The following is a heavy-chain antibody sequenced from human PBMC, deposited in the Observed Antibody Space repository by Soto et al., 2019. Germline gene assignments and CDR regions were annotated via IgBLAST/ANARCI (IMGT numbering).Heavy chain of an antibody. D-gene: IGHD6-6*01. CDR1: GGSISGYY. J-gene: IGHJ4*02. Sequence: SETLSLTCTVSGGSISGYYWSWIRQPPGKGLEWIGYIYNSGSTNYNPSLKSRVTISVDTSKNQFSLKLSSVTAADTAVYYCATMSIAALLDFWGQGTLVTVSS. CDR2: IYNSGST. V-gene: IGHV4-59*01. CDR3: ATMSIAALLDF.